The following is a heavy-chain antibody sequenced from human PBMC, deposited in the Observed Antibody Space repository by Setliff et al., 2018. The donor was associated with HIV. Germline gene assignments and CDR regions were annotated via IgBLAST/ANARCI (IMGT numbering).Heavy chain of an antibody. CDR2: IYYSGST. J-gene: IGHJ5*01. CDR3: VRHADPYYADSSGGTVPEVNFFDS. V-gene: IGHV4-39*01. Sequence: SETLSLTCTVSGGSISSGSYYWSWIRQPPGKGLEWIGSIYYSGSTYYNPSLKSRVSISVDKSKNQFSLRLTSVTAADTAVFYCVRHADPYYADSSGGTVPEVNFFDSWGQGTLVTVSS. D-gene: IGHD3-22*01. CDR1: GGSISSGSYY.